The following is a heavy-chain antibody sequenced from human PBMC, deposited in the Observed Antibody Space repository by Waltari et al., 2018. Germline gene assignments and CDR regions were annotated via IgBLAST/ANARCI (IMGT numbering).Heavy chain of an antibody. CDR3: ARAIVLRYFDY. CDR1: GGSFSGYY. D-gene: IGHD3-9*01. J-gene: IGHJ4*02. CDR2: INHSGRT. Sequence: QVQLQQWGAGLLKPSETLSLTCAVYGGSFSGYYWSWIRQPPGKGLEWIGEINHSGRTNYNPSLKSRVTISVDTSKNQFSLKLSSVTAADTAVYYCARAIVLRYFDYWGQGTLVTVSS. V-gene: IGHV4-34*01.